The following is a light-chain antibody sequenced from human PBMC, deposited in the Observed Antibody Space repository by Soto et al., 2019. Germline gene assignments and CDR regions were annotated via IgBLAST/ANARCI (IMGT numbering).Light chain of an antibody. CDR2: AAS. V-gene: IGKV1-39*01. Sequence: DIQMTQSXXXXXASVGDRVTITCRASQSINSYLNWYQQKPGKAPKLLIYAASSLQSGVPSRFSGSGSETDFTLTITSLQPDDFATYYCQQSCSTPRTFGQGTRVEI. CDR1: QSINSY. CDR3: QQSCSTPRT. J-gene: IGKJ1*01.